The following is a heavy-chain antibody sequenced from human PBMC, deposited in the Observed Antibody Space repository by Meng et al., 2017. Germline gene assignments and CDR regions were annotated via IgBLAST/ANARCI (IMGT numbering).Heavy chain of an antibody. V-gene: IGHV5-51*01. Sequence: GGSLRLSCKGSGYSFTSYWIGWVRQMPGKGLEWMGIIYPGDSDTRYSPSFQGQVTISADKSISTAYLQWSSLKASDTAMYYCARTRVVVPAAIEGPYGMDVWGQGTTVIVSS. CDR3: ARTRVVVPAAIEGPYGMDV. J-gene: IGHJ6*02. CDR2: IYPGDSDT. D-gene: IGHD2-2*02. CDR1: GYSFTSYW.